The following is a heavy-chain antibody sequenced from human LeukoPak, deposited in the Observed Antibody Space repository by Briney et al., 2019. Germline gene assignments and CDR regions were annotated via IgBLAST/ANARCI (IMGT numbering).Heavy chain of an antibody. CDR1: GYTFTSYD. Sequence: DSVKVSCKASGYTFTSYDINWVRQATGQGLEWMGWMNPNSGNTGYAQKFQGRVTMTRNTSISTAYMELSSLRSEDTAVYYCARDYYDFWSGYYPSYYYYGMDVWGQGTTVTVSS. J-gene: IGHJ6*02. CDR2: MNPNSGNT. CDR3: ARDYYDFWSGYYPSYYYYGMDV. V-gene: IGHV1-8*01. D-gene: IGHD3-3*01.